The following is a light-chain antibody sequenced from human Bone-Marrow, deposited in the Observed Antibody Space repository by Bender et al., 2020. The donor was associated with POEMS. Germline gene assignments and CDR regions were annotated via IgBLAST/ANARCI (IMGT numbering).Light chain of an antibody. CDR1: SSNIGHHG. Sequence: QSVVTQPPSLSEAPRQRVTISCSGSSSNIGHHGVNWYQQLPGEAPKLLIYYDDLLTPGVSDRFSASKSGTSASLATSEHESEDEAIYFCTAWADRLSGRIVGGATKLTVL. CDR2: YDD. V-gene: IGLV1-36*01. CDR3: TAWADRLSGRI. J-gene: IGLJ2*01.